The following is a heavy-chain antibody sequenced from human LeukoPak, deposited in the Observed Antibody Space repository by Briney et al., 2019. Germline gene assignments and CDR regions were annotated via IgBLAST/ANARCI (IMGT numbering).Heavy chain of an antibody. J-gene: IGHJ4*02. CDR1: GFSFSNSA. Sequence: GGSLRLSRAASGFSFSNSAMHWVRQAPGKGLEWVAVISFDGTNKYYTDSVKGRFTISRDNSKNTLYVQMNSLRGDDTGVYYCASGSSVDCSRTSCPPTDYWGQGTLVTVSS. CDR3: ASGSSVDCSRTSCPPTDY. D-gene: IGHD2-2*01. CDR2: ISFDGTNK. V-gene: IGHV3-30-3*01.